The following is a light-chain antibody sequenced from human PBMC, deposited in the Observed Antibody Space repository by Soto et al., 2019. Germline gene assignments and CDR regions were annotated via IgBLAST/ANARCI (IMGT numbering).Light chain of an antibody. CDR3: QLLNIYPRT. Sequence: IQLTQQKNSLSASVGDRVTITCRASQGISSYLAWYHQKPGKAPKLLIYAASTLQSGVPSRFSGSGSGTDFTLTISSLQPEDFAPYCCQLLNIYPRTFDQETKVDIK. J-gene: IGKJ1*01. V-gene: IGKV1-9*01. CDR2: AAS. CDR1: QGISSY.